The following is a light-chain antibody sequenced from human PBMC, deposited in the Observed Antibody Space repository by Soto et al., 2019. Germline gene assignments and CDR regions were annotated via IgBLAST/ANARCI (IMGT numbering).Light chain of an antibody. J-gene: IGKJ1*01. CDR1: QSISTW. V-gene: IGKV1-5*01. CDR3: QQYDDYSS. Sequence: IKRTQSPSSLSGSVGDRVTITCRASQSISTWLAWYQQKPGKAPKLLVYDASSLESGVPSRFSGSGSGTEFTLTISSVQPDDFAAYYCQQYDDYSSFGQGTKVDIK. CDR2: DAS.